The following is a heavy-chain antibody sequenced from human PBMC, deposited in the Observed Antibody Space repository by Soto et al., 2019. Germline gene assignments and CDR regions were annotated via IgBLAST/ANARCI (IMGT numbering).Heavy chain of an antibody. CDR1: GYTFTSYG. V-gene: IGHV1-18*01. J-gene: IGHJ4*02. CDR3: ARAPITIFEVVLEGYYFDH. D-gene: IGHD3-3*01. Sequence: QVQLVQSGAEVKKPGASVKVSCKASGYTFTSYGISWVRQAPGQGLEWMGWISAYNGNTNYAQKLQGRVTMTTDTSTSTAYMELRSLRSDDTAVYYWARAPITIFEVVLEGYYFDHWGQGTLVTVSS. CDR2: ISAYNGNT.